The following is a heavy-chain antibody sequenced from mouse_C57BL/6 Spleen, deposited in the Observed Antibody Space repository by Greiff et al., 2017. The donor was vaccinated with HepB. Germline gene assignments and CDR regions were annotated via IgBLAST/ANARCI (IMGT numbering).Heavy chain of an antibody. CDR3: TLIPTRY. D-gene: IGHD1-1*01. V-gene: IGHV1-15*01. CDR2: IDPETGGT. CDR1: GYTFTDYE. J-gene: IGHJ2*01. Sequence: VKLMESGAELVRPGASVTLSCKASGYTFTDYEMHWVKQTPVHGLEWIGAIDPETGGTAYNQKFKGKAILTADKSSSTAYMELRSLTSEDSAVYYCTLIPTRYWGQGTTLTVSS.